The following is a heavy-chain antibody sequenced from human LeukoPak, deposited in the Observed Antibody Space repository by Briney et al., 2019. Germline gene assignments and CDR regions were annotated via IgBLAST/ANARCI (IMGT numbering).Heavy chain of an antibody. CDR2: ISGSGGST. J-gene: IGHJ4*02. D-gene: IGHD3-3*01. V-gene: IGHV3-23*01. CDR3: AKLTFGVVTPDYFDY. CDR1: GFTFSSYA. Sequence: GGSLRLSCAASGFTFSSYAMSWVRQAPGKGLEWVSAISGSGGSTYYADSVKGRFTISRDNSKNTLYLQMNGLRAEDTAVYYCAKLTFGVVTPDYFDYWGQGTLVTVSS.